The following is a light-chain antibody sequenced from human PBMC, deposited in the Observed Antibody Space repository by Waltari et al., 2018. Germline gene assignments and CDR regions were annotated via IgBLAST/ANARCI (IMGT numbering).Light chain of an antibody. CDR3: CSYAASDNFVV. CDR1: TIDVGGYNY. Sequence: QSALTQPRSVSGSPGQSVTISCTGTTIDVGGYNYVSWYQQHPGEAPQLIIYDVTRRPSGVPDRFAGSKSGNTASLTISGLQAQDEADYYCCSYAASDNFVVFGGGTKLTVL. CDR2: DVT. J-gene: IGLJ2*01. V-gene: IGLV2-11*01.